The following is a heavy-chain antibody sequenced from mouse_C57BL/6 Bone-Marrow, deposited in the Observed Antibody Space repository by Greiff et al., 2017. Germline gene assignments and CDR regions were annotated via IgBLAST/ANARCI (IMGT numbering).Heavy chain of an antibody. Sequence: QVQLKESGPGLVQPSQSLSITCTVSGFSLTSYGVHWVRQSPGKGLEWLGVIWRGGSTDYNAAFMSRLSITKDNSKSQVFFKMNSLQADDTAIYYCAKIPHYYGSSYGFAYWGQGTLVTVSA. CDR2: IWRGGST. V-gene: IGHV2-5*01. CDR1: GFSLTSYG. CDR3: AKIPHYYGSSYGFAY. D-gene: IGHD1-1*01. J-gene: IGHJ3*01.